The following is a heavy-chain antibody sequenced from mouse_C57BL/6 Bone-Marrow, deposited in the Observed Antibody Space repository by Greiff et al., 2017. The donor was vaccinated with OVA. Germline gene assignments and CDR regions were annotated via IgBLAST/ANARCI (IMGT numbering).Heavy chain of an antibody. CDR3: AIYYYGSRYFDD. CDR2: IYPRSGNT. J-gene: IGHJ2*01. CDR1: GYTFTSYG. Sequence: QVQLQQSGAELARPGASVKLSCKASGYTFTSYGISWVKQRTGQGLEWIGEIYPRSGNTYYNEKFKGKATLTADKSSSTAYMELRSLTSEDSAVYFCAIYYYGSRYFDDWGQGTTLTVSA. D-gene: IGHD1-1*01. V-gene: IGHV1-81*01.